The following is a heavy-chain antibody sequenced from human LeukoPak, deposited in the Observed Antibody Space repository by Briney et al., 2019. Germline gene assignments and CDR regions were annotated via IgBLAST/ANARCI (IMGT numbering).Heavy chain of an antibody. Sequence: SETLSLTCTVSGGSMSGSYWSWIRQSPGKRLEWLGYIYFTGRSKSNPSLKSRVTISLDTSKNQLSLRLASVTAADTAVYYCARRRQVTSYSPYAFDIWGQGTMVTVSS. J-gene: IGHJ3*02. CDR3: ARRRQVTSYSPYAFDI. D-gene: IGHD2-15*01. V-gene: IGHV4-59*08. CDR1: GGSMSGSY. CDR2: IYFTGRS.